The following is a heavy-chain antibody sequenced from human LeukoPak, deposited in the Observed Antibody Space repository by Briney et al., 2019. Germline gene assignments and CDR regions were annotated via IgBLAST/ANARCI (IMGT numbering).Heavy chain of an antibody. V-gene: IGHV4-38-2*02. Sequence: SETLSLTCTVSGYSISSGYYWGWIRQPPGKGLEWIGSIYHSGSTYYNPSLKSRVTISVDTSKNQFSLKLSSVTAADTAVYYCARNVDTAMTHYMDVWGKGTTVTVSS. J-gene: IGHJ6*03. CDR2: IYHSGST. CDR1: GYSISSGYY. D-gene: IGHD5-18*01. CDR3: ARNVDTAMTHYMDV.